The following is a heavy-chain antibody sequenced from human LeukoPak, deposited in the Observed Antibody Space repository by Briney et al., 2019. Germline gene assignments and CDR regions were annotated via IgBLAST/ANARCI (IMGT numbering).Heavy chain of an antibody. CDR2: INHSGST. Sequence: SETLSLTCAVYGGSFSGYYWSWIPQPPGKGLEWIGEINHSGSTNYNPSLKSRVTISVDTSKNQFSLKLSSVTAADTAVYYCARAEGYCSSTSCYTSHFDYWGQGTLVTVSS. J-gene: IGHJ4*02. D-gene: IGHD2-2*02. CDR1: GGSFSGYY. V-gene: IGHV4-34*01. CDR3: ARAEGYCSSTSCYTSHFDY.